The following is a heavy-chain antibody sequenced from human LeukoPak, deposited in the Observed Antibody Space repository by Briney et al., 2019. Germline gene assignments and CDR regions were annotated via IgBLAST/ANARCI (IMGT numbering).Heavy chain of an antibody. CDR2: ISWDGGST. V-gene: IGHV3-43D*03. Sequence: PGGSLRLSCAASGFTFDDYAMHWVRQAPGKGLEWVSLISWDGGSTYYADSVKGRFTISGDNSKNSLYLQMNSLRAEDTALYYCAKDKHDCSGGSCYYYYYYMDVWGKGTTVTVSS. CDR3: AKDKHDCSGGSCYYYYYYMDV. J-gene: IGHJ6*03. CDR1: GFTFDDYA. D-gene: IGHD2-15*01.